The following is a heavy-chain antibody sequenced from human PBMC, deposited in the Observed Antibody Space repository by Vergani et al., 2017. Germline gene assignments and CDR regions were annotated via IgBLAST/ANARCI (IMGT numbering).Heavy chain of an antibody. CDR3: ARVLERGRYYYYYMDV. D-gene: IGHD3-3*01. CDR2: IYYSGST. J-gene: IGHJ6*03. Sequence: QVQLQESGPGLVKPSETLSLTCTVPGGPISSYYWSWIRQPPGKGLEWIGYIYYSGSTNYNPSLKSRVTISVDTSKNQFSLTLSSVTAADPAVYYCARVLERGRYYYYYMDVWGKGTTVTVSS. CDR1: GGPISSYY. V-gene: IGHV4-59*12.